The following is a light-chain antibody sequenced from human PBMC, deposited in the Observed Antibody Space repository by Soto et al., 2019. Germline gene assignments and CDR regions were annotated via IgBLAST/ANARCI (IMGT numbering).Light chain of an antibody. V-gene: IGKV1-5*01. CDR3: QQYKSYST. Sequence: DIQMTQSPSTLSASVGDRVTITCRASQSISGWLAWYQQIPGKAPKLLIYDASSLESGVPSRFSGSGSGTEFTLTISSLQPDDFATYYCQQYKSYSTFGGGTKVEIK. J-gene: IGKJ4*01. CDR2: DAS. CDR1: QSISGW.